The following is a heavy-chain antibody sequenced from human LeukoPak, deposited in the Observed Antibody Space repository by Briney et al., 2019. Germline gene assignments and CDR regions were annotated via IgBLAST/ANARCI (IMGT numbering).Heavy chain of an antibody. D-gene: IGHD2/OR15-2a*01. CDR2: INVSGGST. V-gene: IGHV3-23*01. CDR3: AKYVSAKGPPYASDV. Sequence: GGSLRLSCAASEFTFSSYAMHWVRQAPGKGLEWVSGINVSGGSTWYADSVKGRFTISRDNSKNTLYPQMNSLRAEDTAVYYCAKYVSAKGPPYASDVWSQGTTVTVSS. J-gene: IGHJ6*02. CDR1: EFTFSSYA.